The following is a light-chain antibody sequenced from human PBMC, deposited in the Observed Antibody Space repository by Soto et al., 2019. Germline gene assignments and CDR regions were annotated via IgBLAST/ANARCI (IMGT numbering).Light chain of an antibody. CDR3: QQYNNWPRRT. V-gene: IGKV3-15*01. Sequence: ETVMTQSPATLSVSPGERVTLSCRASQSVSFNLAWYQQKPGQAPRLLIYGASTRATGIPARFSGSGSGTEFTLTISSLQSEDFAVYYCQQYNNWPRRTFGQGTKVDIK. CDR1: QSVSFN. J-gene: IGKJ1*01. CDR2: GAS.